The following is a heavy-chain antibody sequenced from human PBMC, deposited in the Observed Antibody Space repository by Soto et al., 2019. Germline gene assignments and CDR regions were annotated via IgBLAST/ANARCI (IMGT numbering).Heavy chain of an antibody. D-gene: IGHD1-1*01. CDR1: GYTFTSYD. CDR2: MNRNTGNS. Sequence: ASVKVSCKASGYTFTSYDIYWVRQATGQGLEWMGWMNRNTGNSGYAQKFQGRVTMTSDTSISTAHMELSSLRSEDTAVYYCARRAETNGWNGFGADKYYFDFWGQGTLVTVSS. CDR3: ARRAETNGWNGFGADKYYFDF. V-gene: IGHV1-8*01. J-gene: IGHJ4*02.